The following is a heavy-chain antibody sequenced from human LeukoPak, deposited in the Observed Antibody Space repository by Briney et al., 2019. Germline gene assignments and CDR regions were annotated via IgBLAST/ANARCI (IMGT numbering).Heavy chain of an antibody. V-gene: IGHV1-2*02. CDR3: ARSAGSAFFDY. CDR2: INPNSGGT. Sequence: ASVKVSCKASGYTFTGYYMHWVRQAPGQGLEWMGWINPNSGGTNYAQKFQGRVTMTRDTSTRTAYMELSRVTSDDTAVYYCARSAGSAFFDYWGQGTLVTVTS. D-gene: IGHD2-15*01. J-gene: IGHJ4*02. CDR1: GYTFTGYY.